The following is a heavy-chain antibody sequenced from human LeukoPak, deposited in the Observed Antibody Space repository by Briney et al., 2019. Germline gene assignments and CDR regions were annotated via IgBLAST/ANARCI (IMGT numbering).Heavy chain of an antibody. Sequence: GGSLRLSCAASGFSFTTYWMSWVRQAPGKGLEWVANINQDGTEKYYVDSVKGRFTISRDNAKNSLYLQMNSLRAEDTALYYCAKDKETYCSSTSCFYFDYWGQGTLVTVSS. CDR2: INQDGTEK. J-gene: IGHJ4*02. CDR3: AKDKETYCSSTSCFYFDY. V-gene: IGHV3-7*03. CDR1: GFSFTTYW. D-gene: IGHD2-2*01.